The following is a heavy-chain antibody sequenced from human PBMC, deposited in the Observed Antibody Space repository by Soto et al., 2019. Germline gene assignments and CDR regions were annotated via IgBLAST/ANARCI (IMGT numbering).Heavy chain of an antibody. J-gene: IGHJ4*02. Sequence: QLQLQESGPGLVKPSETLSLTCTVSGGSISSSSYYWGWIRQPPGKGLEWIGSIYYSGSTYYNPSLKSRVTISVDTSKNQFSLKLSSVTAADTAVYYLARHQRMVAATRFHYWGQGTLVTVSS. D-gene: IGHD2-15*01. V-gene: IGHV4-39*01. CDR1: GGSISSSSYY. CDR2: IYYSGST. CDR3: ARHQRMVAATRFHY.